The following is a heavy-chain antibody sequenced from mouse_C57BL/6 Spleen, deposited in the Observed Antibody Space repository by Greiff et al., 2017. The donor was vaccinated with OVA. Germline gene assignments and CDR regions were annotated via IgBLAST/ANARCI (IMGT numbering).Heavy chain of an antibody. CDR1: GYTFTSYW. Sequence: QVQLQQPGAELVKPGASVKLSCKASGYTFTSYWMHWVKQRPGQGLEWIGMIHPTSGSTNYNEKFKSKATLTVDKSSSTAYMQLSSLTSEDSAVDYCARRRAYDYDGFAYWGQGTLVTVSA. D-gene: IGHD2-4*01. CDR3: ARRRAYDYDGFAY. V-gene: IGHV1-64*01. CDR2: IHPTSGST. J-gene: IGHJ3*01.